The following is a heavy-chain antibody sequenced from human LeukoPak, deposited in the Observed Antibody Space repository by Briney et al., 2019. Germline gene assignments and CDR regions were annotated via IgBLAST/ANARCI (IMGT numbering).Heavy chain of an antibody. V-gene: IGHV3-21*01. D-gene: IGHD1-26*01. Sequence: PGGSLRLSCAASGFTFSSYSMNWVRQAPGKGLEWVSSISSSSSYIYYADSVKGRFTISRDNAKNSLYLQMNSLRAEDTAVYYCTTDLRWESQPFDYWGQGTLVTVSS. CDR3: TTDLRWESQPFDY. CDR2: ISSSSSYI. CDR1: GFTFSSYS. J-gene: IGHJ4*02.